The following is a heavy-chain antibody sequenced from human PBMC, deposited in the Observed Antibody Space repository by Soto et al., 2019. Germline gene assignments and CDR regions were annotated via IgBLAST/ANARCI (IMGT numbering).Heavy chain of an antibody. CDR3: TKQGGGPFPFDP. CDR1: GYTFIDYY. J-gene: IGHJ5*02. V-gene: IGHV1-2*02. Sequence: ASVKVSCKASGYTFIDYYIHWVRQAPGQGLEWMGWVSPRSGGTNYAQKFLGRVTITRDTSISTAYMELTGLTSDDTAVYYCTKQGGGPFPFDPWGQGTRVTVYS. D-gene: IGHD2-8*01. CDR2: VSPRSGGT.